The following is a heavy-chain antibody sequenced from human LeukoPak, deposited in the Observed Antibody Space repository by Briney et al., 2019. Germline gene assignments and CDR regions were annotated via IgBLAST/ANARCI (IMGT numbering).Heavy chain of an antibody. D-gene: IGHD4-17*01. Sequence: EASVKVSCKASGYTFIGYYMHWVRQAPGQGLEWMGRINPSTGGTNSAQKFQGRVTMTRDTSISTAYMELSRLTSDDTAIYYCARGQPYGDYNYFDPWGQGTLGTVSS. CDR1: GYTFIGYY. CDR3: ARGQPYGDYNYFDP. V-gene: IGHV1-2*06. CDR2: INPSTGGT. J-gene: IGHJ5*02.